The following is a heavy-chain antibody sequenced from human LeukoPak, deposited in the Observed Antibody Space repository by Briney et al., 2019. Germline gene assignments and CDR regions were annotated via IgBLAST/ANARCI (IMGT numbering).Heavy chain of an antibody. V-gene: IGHV3-9*01. J-gene: IGHJ6*02. Sequence: GRSLRLSCAASGFTFDDYAMHWVRQAPGKGLEWVSGISWNSGSIGYADSVKGRFTISRDNAKNSLYLQMNSLRAEDTALYYCAKDIAAAGFYGMDVWGQGTTVTVSS. CDR3: AKDIAAAGFYGMDV. D-gene: IGHD6-13*01. CDR2: ISWNSGSI. CDR1: GFTFDDYA.